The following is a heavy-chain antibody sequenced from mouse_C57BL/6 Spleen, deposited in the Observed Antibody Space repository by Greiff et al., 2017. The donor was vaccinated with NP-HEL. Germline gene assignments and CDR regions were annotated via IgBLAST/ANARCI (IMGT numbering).Heavy chain of an antibody. CDR1: GFTFSSYG. J-gene: IGHJ2*01. CDR2: ISSGGSYT. Sequence: EVMLVESGGDLVKPGGSLKLSCAASGFTFSSYGMSWVRQTPDKRLEWVATISSGGSYTYYPDSVKGRFTISRDNAKNTLYLQMSSLKSEDTAMYYCARQGSNYEDFDYWGQGTTLTVSS. CDR3: ARQGSNYEDFDY. D-gene: IGHD2-5*01. V-gene: IGHV5-6*01.